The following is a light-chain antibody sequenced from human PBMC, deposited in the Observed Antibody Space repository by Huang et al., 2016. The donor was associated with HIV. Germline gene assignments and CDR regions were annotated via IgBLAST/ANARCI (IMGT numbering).Light chain of an antibody. Sequence: EIVLTQSPGTLSLSPGERATLSCRASHSVSSSYLAWYRQRPGQAPRLVIYGTSNRATGIPDRFSGSGSGTDFTLTISRLEPEDFAVYYCQQYGSSYTFGQGTKLEIK. J-gene: IGKJ2*01. V-gene: IGKV3-20*01. CDR3: QQYGSSYT. CDR2: GTS. CDR1: HSVSSSY.